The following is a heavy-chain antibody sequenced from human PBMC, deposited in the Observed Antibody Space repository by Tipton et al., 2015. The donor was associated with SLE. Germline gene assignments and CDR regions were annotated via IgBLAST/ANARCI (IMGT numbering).Heavy chain of an antibody. CDR1: GGSISSSSYY. D-gene: IGHD6-13*01. V-gene: IGHV4-39*01. Sequence: LRLSCTVSGGSISSSSYYWGWIRQPPGKGLEWIGSIYYSGSTYYNPSLQSRVTISVDTSKNQFSLKLRSVTAADTAVYYCARDGSRIAAAGYDYWGRGTLVTVSS. CDR3: ARDGSRIAAAGYDY. CDR2: IYYSGST. J-gene: IGHJ4*02.